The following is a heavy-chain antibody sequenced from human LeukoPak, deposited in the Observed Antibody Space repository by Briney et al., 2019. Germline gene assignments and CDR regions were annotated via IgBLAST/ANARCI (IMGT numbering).Heavy chain of an antibody. CDR3: ARVASSGVRSYYYYYMDV. CDR1: GFTVSSNY. Sequence: GGSLRLSCAASGFTVSSNYMSWVRQAPGKGLEWVSVIYSGGSTYYADSVKGRFTISRDNSKNTLYLQMNSLRAEDTAVYYCARVASSGVRSYYYYYMDVWGKGTTVTISS. D-gene: IGHD3-3*01. J-gene: IGHJ6*03. V-gene: IGHV3-53*01. CDR2: IYSGGST.